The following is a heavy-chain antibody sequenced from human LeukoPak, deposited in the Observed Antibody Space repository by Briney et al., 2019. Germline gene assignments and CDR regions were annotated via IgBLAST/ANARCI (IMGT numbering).Heavy chain of an antibody. Sequence: GGSLRLSCAASGFTFSDYYMTWLRQAPGKGLEWVSFITSGGTSIYHADSVKGRFTISRDNAKKLLFLQMNSLRAEDTAVYYCARDPLRGDGYTFDSWGQGTLVTVSS. CDR2: ITSGGTSI. CDR1: GFTFSDYY. D-gene: IGHD2-21*01. J-gene: IGHJ4*02. CDR3: ARDPLRGDGYTFDS. V-gene: IGHV3-11*04.